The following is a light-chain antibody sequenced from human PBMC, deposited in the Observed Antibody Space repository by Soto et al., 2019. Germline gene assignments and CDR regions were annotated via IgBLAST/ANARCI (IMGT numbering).Light chain of an antibody. CDR1: QTVSSGY. J-gene: IGKJ1*01. V-gene: IGKV3D-20*02. CDR2: DAS. Sequence: EIVLTQSPVTLSLSPGERATLSCGASQTVSSGYLAWYQQRPGLAPRLLIYDASSRATGIPDRFSGSGSGTDFSLTISRLEPEDFAVYYCQQRSNWPWTFGQGTKVEIK. CDR3: QQRSNWPWT.